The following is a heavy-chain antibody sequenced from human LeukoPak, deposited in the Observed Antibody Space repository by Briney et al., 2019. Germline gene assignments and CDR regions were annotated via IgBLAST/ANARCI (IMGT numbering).Heavy chain of an antibody. CDR1: GGSISSGSYY. Sequence: SETLSLTCTVSGGSISSGSYYWSWIRQPAGKGLEWIGRIYTSGSTNYNPSLKSRVTISVDTSKNQFSLKLSSVTAADTAVYYCATNLDDFWSGYYYYYYYMDVWGKGTTVTVSS. CDR2: IYTSGST. D-gene: IGHD3-3*01. CDR3: ATNLDDFWSGYYYYYYYMDV. J-gene: IGHJ6*03. V-gene: IGHV4-61*02.